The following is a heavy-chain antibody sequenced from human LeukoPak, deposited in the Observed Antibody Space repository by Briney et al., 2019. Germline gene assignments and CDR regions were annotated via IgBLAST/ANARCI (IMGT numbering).Heavy chain of an antibody. Sequence: ASVKVSCKASGYTFTSYGISWVRQAPGQGLEWMGWINPHSGGTNYAQKFQARVTMTRDTSISTAYMELSSLRSDDTAVYYCARGGDGYINNWFAPWGQGTLVTVSS. CDR2: INPHSGGT. CDR1: GYTFTSYG. J-gene: IGHJ5*02. CDR3: ARGGDGYINNWFAP. D-gene: IGHD5-24*01. V-gene: IGHV1-2*02.